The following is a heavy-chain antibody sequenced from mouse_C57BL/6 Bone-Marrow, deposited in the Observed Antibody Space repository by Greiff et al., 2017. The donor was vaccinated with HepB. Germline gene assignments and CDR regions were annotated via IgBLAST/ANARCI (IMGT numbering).Heavy chain of an antibody. J-gene: IGHJ2*01. D-gene: IGHD2-1*01. V-gene: IGHV1-59*01. CDR1: GYTFTSYW. CDR3: ARGSYYGNYAGY. CDR2: IDPSDSYT. Sequence: QVQLKQSGAELVRPGTSVKLSCKASGYTFTSYWMHWVKQRPGQGLEWIGVIDPSDSYTNYNQKFKGKATLTVDTSSSTAYMQLSSLTSEDSAVYYCARGSYYGNYAGYWGQGTTLTVSS.